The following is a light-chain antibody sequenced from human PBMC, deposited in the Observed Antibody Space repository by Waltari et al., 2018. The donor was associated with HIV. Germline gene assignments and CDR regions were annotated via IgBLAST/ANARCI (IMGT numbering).Light chain of an antibody. J-gene: IGLJ2*01. CDR1: SSNIAINT. CDR2: SNN. Sequence: QSVLTQPPSASGNPGQTVTISCSGSSSNIAINTVRWHQQLPRTAPKLRIYSNNQRPSGVPDRFSGSKSGTSASLAISGLQSDDEADYYCVAWDDSLNGVVFGGGTKLTVL. CDR3: VAWDDSLNGVV. V-gene: IGLV1-44*01.